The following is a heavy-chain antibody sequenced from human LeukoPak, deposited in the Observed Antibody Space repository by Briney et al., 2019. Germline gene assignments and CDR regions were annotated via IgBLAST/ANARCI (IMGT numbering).Heavy chain of an antibody. D-gene: IGHD3-9*01. CDR1: GGTFSSYA. CDR3: ARDQPRHYDILTGYYVD. V-gene: IGHV1-69*01. Sequence: ASVKVSCKASGGTFSSYAISWVRQAPGQALEWMGGIIPIFGIANYAQKFQGRVTITADESTSTAYMELSSQRSEDTAVYYCARDQPRHYDILTGYYVDWGQGTLVTVSS. CDR2: IIPIFGIA. J-gene: IGHJ4*02.